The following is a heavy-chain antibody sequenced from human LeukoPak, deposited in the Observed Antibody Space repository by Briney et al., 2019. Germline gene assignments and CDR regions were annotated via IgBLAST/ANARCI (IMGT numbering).Heavy chain of an antibody. D-gene: IGHD5-12*01. J-gene: IGHJ3*02. CDR1: GGTFSSYA. Sequence: ASVKVSCKASGGTFSSYAISWVRQAPGQGLDWMGRIIPIFGTANYAQKFQGRVKITADESTSTAYMELSSLRSEDTAVYYCARQLDSGYDLNDAFDIWGQGTMVTVSS. V-gene: IGHV1-69*13. CDR3: ARQLDSGYDLNDAFDI. CDR2: IIPIFGTA.